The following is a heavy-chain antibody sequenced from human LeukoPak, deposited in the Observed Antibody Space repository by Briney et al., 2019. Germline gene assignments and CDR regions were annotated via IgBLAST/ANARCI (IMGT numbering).Heavy chain of an antibody. CDR3: ARTPGYSSSLRNAFDI. CDR1: GYTFTSYG. CDR2: MNPNSGNT. V-gene: IGHV1-8*02. Sequence: GASVKVSCKASGYTFTSYGISWVRQAPGQGLEWMGWMNPNSGNTGYAQKFQGRVTMTRNTSISTAYMELSSLRSEDTAVYYCARTPGYSSSLRNAFDIWGQGTMVSVSS. J-gene: IGHJ3*02. D-gene: IGHD6-13*01.